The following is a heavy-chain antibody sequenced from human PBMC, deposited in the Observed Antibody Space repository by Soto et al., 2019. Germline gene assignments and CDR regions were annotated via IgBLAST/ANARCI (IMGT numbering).Heavy chain of an antibody. CDR3: ASYEIRRGYYYYGMDV. J-gene: IGHJ6*02. V-gene: IGHV1-69*13. CDR2: IIPIFGTA. CDR1: GGTFSSYA. D-gene: IGHD3-16*01. Sequence: QVQLVQSGAEVKKPGSSVKVSCKDSGGTFSSYAISWVRQAPGQGLEWMGGIIPIFGTANYAQKFQGRVTITADESTSTAYMELSSLRSEDTAVYYCASYEIRRGYYYYGMDVWGQGTTVTVSS.